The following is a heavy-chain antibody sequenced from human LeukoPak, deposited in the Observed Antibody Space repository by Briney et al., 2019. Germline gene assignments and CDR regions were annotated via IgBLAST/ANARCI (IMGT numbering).Heavy chain of an antibody. CDR1: GFTFSNYW. CDR3: ARDIPSLGKFDL. J-gene: IGHJ4*02. D-gene: IGHD7-27*01. CDR2: IKQDGREK. Sequence: PGGSLRLSCAASGFTFSNYWMSWVRQAPGKGLEWVANIKQDGREKYYVGSVKGRFTISRDNAGNSLFLQMDSLRAEDTAVYYCARDIPSLGKFDLWGQGTLVTVSS. V-gene: IGHV3-7*01.